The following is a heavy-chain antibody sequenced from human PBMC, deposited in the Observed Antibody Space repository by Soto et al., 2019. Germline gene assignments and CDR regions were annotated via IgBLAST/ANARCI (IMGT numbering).Heavy chain of an antibody. CDR1: GGSLSGYY. Sequence: SETLSLTCAVYGGSLSGYYWSWIRQPPGKGLEWIGEINHSGSTNYNPSLKSRVTISVDTSKNQFSLKLSSVTAADTAVYYCSRSPDSSGYYPRWYYYGMDVWGQGTTVTVSS. J-gene: IGHJ6*02. CDR3: SRSPDSSGYYPRWYYYGMDV. D-gene: IGHD3-22*01. V-gene: IGHV4-34*01. CDR2: INHSGST.